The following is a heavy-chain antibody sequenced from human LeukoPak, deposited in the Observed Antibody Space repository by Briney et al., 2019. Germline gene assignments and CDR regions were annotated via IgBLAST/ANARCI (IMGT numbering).Heavy chain of an antibody. CDR3: ARSEYSTKDYYYYGMDV. CDR2: INPNSGGT. D-gene: IGHD6-6*01. Sequence: ASVKVSCKASGYPFTGYHMHWVRQAPGQGLEWMGWINPNSGGTDHAQKFQGRVTMTRDTSISTAYMELSRLRSDDTAVYYCARSEYSTKDYYYYGMDVWGQGTTVAVSS. CDR1: GYPFTGYH. J-gene: IGHJ6*02. V-gene: IGHV1-2*02.